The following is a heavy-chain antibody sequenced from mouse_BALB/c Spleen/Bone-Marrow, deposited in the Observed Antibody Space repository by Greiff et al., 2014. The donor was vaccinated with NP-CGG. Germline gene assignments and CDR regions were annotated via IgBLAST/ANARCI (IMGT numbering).Heavy chain of an antibody. Sequence: ESGPELVKPGASVKMSCKASGYTFTSYLMHWVKQKPGQGLEWIGYINPYNDGTKYNEKFKGKATLTSDKSSSTAYMELSSLTSEDSAVYYCARGGNYWYFDVWGAGTTVTVSS. J-gene: IGHJ1*01. D-gene: IGHD2-1*01. CDR1: GYTFTSYL. V-gene: IGHV1-14*01. CDR3: ARGGNYWYFDV. CDR2: INPYNDGT.